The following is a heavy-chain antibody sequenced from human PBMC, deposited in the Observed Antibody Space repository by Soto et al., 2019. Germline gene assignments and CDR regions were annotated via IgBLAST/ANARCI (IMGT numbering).Heavy chain of an antibody. J-gene: IGHJ4*02. V-gene: IGHV4-39*01. CDR2: IYYSGST. CDR3: ERDVRGEFDY. CDR1: GGSISSRNYS. Sequence: PSYTLSLTCTVSGGSISSRNYSWGWIRQPPGKGLEWIGSIYYSGSTYYNPSLKSRVTISVDTSKNQFSLKLSSVTAADTAVYYCERDVRGEFDYWGQGTLVTVSS. D-gene: IGHD3-10*02.